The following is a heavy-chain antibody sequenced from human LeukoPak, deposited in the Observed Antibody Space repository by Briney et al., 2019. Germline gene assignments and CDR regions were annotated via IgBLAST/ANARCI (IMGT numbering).Heavy chain of an antibody. CDR1: GFTFSSYA. J-gene: IGHJ4*02. CDR3: AKGTDFWSGRKTEYYFDY. D-gene: IGHD3-3*01. CDR2: ISGSGGST. V-gene: IGHV3-23*01. Sequence: GGSLRLSCAASGFTFSSYAMSWVRQAPGKGLEWVSAISGSGGSTYYADSVKGRFTISRDNSKNTLYLQMNSLRAEDTAVYYCAKGTDFWSGRKTEYYFDYWGQGTLVTVSS.